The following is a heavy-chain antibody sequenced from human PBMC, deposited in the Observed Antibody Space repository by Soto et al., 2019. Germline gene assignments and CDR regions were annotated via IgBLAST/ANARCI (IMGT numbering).Heavy chain of an antibody. D-gene: IGHD2-15*01. V-gene: IGHV4-39*01. Sequence: PSETLSLTCSVSGACISRGGYYWGWIRQHPGKGLEWIGSIYYSGSTYYNPSLKSRVTISVDTSKNQFSLKLSSVTAADTAVYYCARLHIVVVVAATHGWFDPWGQGTLVTVSS. CDR1: GACISRGGYY. CDR3: ARLHIVVVVAATHGWFDP. J-gene: IGHJ5*02. CDR2: IYYSGST.